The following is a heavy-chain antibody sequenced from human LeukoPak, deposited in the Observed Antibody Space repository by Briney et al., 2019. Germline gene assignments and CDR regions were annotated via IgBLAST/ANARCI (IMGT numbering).Heavy chain of an antibody. J-gene: IGHJ4*02. Sequence: SETLSLTCSVSGGSISSYYWGWIRQPPGKGLEWIGSIYYRGSTYDNPSLKSRVTISVDTSKNQFSLKLSSVTAADTAVYYCARHYSSSWFDFWGQGTLVTVSS. CDR1: GGSISSYY. CDR2: IYYRGST. V-gene: IGHV4-39*01. D-gene: IGHD6-13*01. CDR3: ARHYSSSWFDF.